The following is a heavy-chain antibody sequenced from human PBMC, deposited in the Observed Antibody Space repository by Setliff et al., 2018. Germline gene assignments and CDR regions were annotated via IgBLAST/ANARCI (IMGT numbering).Heavy chain of an antibody. CDR2: ISHSGST. CDR3: ARGLTVVAV. CDR1: GYSISSGYI. Sequence: SETLSLTCTVSGYSISSGYIWGWIRQRTGKGLEWIGEISHSGSTNYNPSLTSRVTISMDTSKNQFPLKLSSVTAADSAAYYCARGLTVVAVWGQGTLVTVSS. D-gene: IGHD2-15*01. J-gene: IGHJ4*02. V-gene: IGHV4-38-2*02.